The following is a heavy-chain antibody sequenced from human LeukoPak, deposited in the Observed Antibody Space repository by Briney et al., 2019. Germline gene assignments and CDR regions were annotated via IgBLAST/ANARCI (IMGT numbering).Heavy chain of an antibody. D-gene: IGHD3-10*01. V-gene: IGHV4-34*01. Sequence: SDTLSLTCAVYGGPLSGYYWSWTREPPGKALEWIREINHSGNTNHNLSLKSRVTISVHTSKHQFSLKLSSVAAADAAVYYCARGRYGSGSYYSGFHWFDPRGQGTLVTVSS. CDR3: ARGRYGSGSYYSGFHWFDP. CDR1: GGPLSGYY. J-gene: IGHJ5*02. CDR2: INHSGNT.